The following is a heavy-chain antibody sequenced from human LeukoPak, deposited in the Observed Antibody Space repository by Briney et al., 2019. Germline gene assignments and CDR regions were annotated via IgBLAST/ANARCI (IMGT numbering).Heavy chain of an antibody. D-gene: IGHD2-21*01. Sequence: SETLSLTCTVSGGPISSYYWSWIRQPPGKGLEWIGYIYYSGSTNYNPSLKSRVTISVDTSKNQFSLKLSSVTAADTAVYYCARVGISEAFDIWGQGTMVTVSS. J-gene: IGHJ3*02. V-gene: IGHV4-59*01. CDR3: ARVGISEAFDI. CDR1: GGPISSYY. CDR2: IYYSGST.